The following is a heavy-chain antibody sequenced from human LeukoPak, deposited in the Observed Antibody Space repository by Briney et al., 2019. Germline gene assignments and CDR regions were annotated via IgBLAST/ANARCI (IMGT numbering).Heavy chain of an antibody. CDR3: AHGTMYQLDY. CDR2: ILGLGGAGRT. V-gene: IGHV3-23*01. J-gene: IGHJ4*02. CDR1: GFSFSSDG. D-gene: IGHD2-2*01. Sequence: GGSLRLSCSASGFSFSSDGMSWVRQAPGKGLEWVSGILGLGGAGRTYYADSVKGRFTISRDNSKNPLYLQMNSLRAEDTAVNYWAHGTMYQLDYRGQGTLVTVSS.